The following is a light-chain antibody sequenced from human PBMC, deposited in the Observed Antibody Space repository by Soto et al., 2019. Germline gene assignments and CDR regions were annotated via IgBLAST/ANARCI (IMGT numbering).Light chain of an antibody. CDR3: QQYNNWPPKWT. V-gene: IGKV3-15*01. CDR1: QSVSSN. CDR2: GAS. J-gene: IGKJ1*01. Sequence: ELVMTQSPATLSVSQGERATLSCRARQSVSSNLAWYQQKPGQAPRLLISGASTSGTGIPARFSGSGSGTEFTPTISSLQSEDFAVYYCQQYNNWPPKWTFGQGTKV.